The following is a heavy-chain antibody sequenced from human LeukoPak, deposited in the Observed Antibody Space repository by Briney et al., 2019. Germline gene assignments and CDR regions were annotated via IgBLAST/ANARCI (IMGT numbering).Heavy chain of an antibody. CDR3: ARDLAYSRLDY. CDR2: INPGGNKK. V-gene: IGHV3-7*01. CDR1: GLTFSSSW. J-gene: IGHJ4*02. Sequence: PGGSLRLSCAVSGLTFSSSWMDWVRQAPGKGLEWVASINPGGNKKYPADSVKGRFTISRDNAENSLYLQMNSLRVEDTAFYYCARDLAYSRLDYWGQGMLVTVSS. D-gene: IGHD5-18*01.